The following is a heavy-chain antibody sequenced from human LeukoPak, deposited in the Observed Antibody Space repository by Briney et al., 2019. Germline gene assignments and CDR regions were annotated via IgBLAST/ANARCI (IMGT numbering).Heavy chain of an antibody. V-gene: IGHV3-53*01. CDR2: IYSGGST. CDR3: ARDPHYYYGMDV. J-gene: IGHJ6*02. Sequence: GGSLRLSCSASGFIFSSYAMKWVRQAPGKGLEWVSVIYSGGSTYYADSVKGRFTISRDNSKNTLYLQMNSLRADDTAVYYCARDPHYYYGMDVWGQGTTVTVSS. CDR1: GFIFSSYA.